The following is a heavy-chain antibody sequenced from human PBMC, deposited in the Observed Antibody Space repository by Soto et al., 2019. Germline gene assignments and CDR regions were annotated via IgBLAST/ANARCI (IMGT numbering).Heavy chain of an antibody. J-gene: IGHJ3*02. Sequence: GESLKISCAASGFTFSSYAMHWVRQAPGKGLEWVAVISYDGSNKYYADSVKGRFTISRDNSKNTLYLQMNSLRAEDTAVYYCARDRLGIETYAFDIWGQGTMVTVSS. CDR2: ISYDGSNK. V-gene: IGHV3-30*04. CDR1: GFTFSSYA. CDR3: ARDRLGIETYAFDI. D-gene: IGHD7-27*01.